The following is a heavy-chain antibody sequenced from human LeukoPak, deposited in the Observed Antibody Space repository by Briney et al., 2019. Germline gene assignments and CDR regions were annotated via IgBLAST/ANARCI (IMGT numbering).Heavy chain of an antibody. CDR2: MSYDGSNE. D-gene: IGHD6-13*01. V-gene: IGHV3-30*18. CDR3: AKRYDGYSRSLYSLGN. CDR1: GCTFGNSV. J-gene: IGHJ1*01. Sequence: GRTVRLFCALSGCTFGNSVLHWARQAPGKGLEWVAVMSYDGSNECYPESVKRRFTIPRDNSKNMLYLQLNSLRSEDTGVYYCAKRYDGYSRSLYSLGNWGQ.